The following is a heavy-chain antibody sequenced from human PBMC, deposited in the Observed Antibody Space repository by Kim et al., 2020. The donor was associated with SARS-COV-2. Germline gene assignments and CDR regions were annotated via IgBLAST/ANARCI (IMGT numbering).Heavy chain of an antibody. CDR2: IYSSGHT. Sequence: SETLSLTCTVSGGSISSAGDYWSWIRQVPGKGLEWIGYIYSSGHTYYSPSLQSRVVISIDTSKNQFSLDLTSVTAADTAVYYCARRSAGAYSDYWGQGALVTVSS. V-gene: IGHV4-31*03. CDR3: ARRSAGAYSDY. D-gene: IGHD2-21*01. CDR1: GGSISSAGDY. J-gene: IGHJ4*02.